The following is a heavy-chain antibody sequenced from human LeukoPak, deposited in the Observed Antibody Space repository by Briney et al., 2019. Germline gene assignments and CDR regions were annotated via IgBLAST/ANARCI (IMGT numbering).Heavy chain of an antibody. J-gene: IGHJ4*02. D-gene: IGHD3-22*01. CDR3: ARHTPSGSSGYYFDYFDY. V-gene: IGHV4-39*01. CDR1: GGSISSYY. CDR2: IYYSGST. Sequence: SETLSLTCTVSGGSISSYYWGWIRQPPGKGLEWIGSIYYSGSTYYNPSLKSRVTISVDTSKNQFSLKLSSVTAADTAVYYCARHTPSGSSGYYFDYFDYWGQGTLVTVSS.